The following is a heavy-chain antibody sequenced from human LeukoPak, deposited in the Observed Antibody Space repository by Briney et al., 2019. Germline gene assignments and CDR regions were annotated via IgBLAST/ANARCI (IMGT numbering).Heavy chain of an antibody. CDR3: TRVEPTKSDDC. J-gene: IGHJ4*02. V-gene: IGHV3-7*01. CDR2: IKQDGSEK. CDR1: GFTFRSFW. Sequence: PGGSLRLSCTASGFTFRSFWMSWVRQAPGKGLEWVANIKQDGSEKHYADSMKGRFTISRDNVENSLYLEMNSLTDDDTALYYCTRVEPTKSDDCWGQGTLVTVSS. D-gene: IGHD1-14*01.